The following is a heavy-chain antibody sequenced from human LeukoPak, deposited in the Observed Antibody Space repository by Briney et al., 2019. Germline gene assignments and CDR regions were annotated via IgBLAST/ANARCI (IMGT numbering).Heavy chain of an antibody. CDR3: ARGVSGELSFDAFDI. J-gene: IGHJ3*02. D-gene: IGHD1-26*01. CDR1: GCTFSSYV. CDR2: IIPIFGTA. Sequence: ASVKVSCKASGCTFSSYVFSWVRQAPGQGLEWMGQIIPIFGTAKYAQKFQGRVTITADESTSKAYMELSSLRSEDTAVYYCARGVSGELSFDAFDIWGQGTMVTVSS. V-gene: IGHV1-69*13.